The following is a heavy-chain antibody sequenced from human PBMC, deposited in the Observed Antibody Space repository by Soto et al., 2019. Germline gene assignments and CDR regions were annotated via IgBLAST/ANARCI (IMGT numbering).Heavy chain of an antibody. CDR3: ARGHFGRDY. CDR2: INQEGSEE. Sequence: EVQLVESGGGLVQPGGSLRLSCVVSGFTFRSHWMSWFRQAPGKGLVWVADINQEGSEEYYVDSVKGRFTVSRDNAKNSLYLQMNILRAEDTAVYYCARGHFGRDYWGQGTLVIVSP. J-gene: IGHJ4*02. D-gene: IGHD2-15*01. V-gene: IGHV3-7*05. CDR1: GFTFRSHW.